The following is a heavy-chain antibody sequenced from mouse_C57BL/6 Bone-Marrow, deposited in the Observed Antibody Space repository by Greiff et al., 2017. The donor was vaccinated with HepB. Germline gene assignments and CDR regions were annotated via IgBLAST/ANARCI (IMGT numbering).Heavy chain of an antibody. Sequence: DVHLVESGGGLVKPGGSLKLSCAASGFTFSDYGMHWVRQAPEKGLEWVAYISSGSSTIYYADTVKGRFTISRNNAKNTVFLQMTSLRSEDTDMYYCARCGNNESFYAMDYWGQGTSVTVSS. D-gene: IGHD2-1*01. CDR3: ARCGNNESFYAMDY. V-gene: IGHV5-17*01. J-gene: IGHJ4*01. CDR2: ISSGSSTI. CDR1: GFTFSDYG.